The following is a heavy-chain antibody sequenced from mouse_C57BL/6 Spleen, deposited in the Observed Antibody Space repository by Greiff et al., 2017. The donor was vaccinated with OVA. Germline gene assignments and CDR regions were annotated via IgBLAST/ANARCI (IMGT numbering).Heavy chain of an antibody. Sequence: QVQLQQPGAELVRPGSSVKLSCKASGYTFTSYWMHWVKQRPIQGLEWIGNIDPSDSETHYNQKFKDKATLTVDKSSSTAYMQLSSLTSEDSAVYYCARDYGNDGYFDYWGQGTTLTVSS. CDR3: ARDYGNDGYFDY. D-gene: IGHD2-2*01. CDR1: GYTFTSYW. CDR2: IDPSDSET. J-gene: IGHJ2*01. V-gene: IGHV1-52*01.